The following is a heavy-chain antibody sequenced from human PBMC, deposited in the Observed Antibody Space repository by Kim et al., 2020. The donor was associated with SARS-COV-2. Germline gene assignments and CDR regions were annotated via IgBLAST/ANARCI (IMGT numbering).Heavy chain of an antibody. V-gene: IGHV6-1*01. CDR3: ARDRALTTRPVRADFDF. Sequence: SQTLSLTCAISVDSVSSNSAAWNWVRQPPSRGLEWLVRTYFRSKWFDDFAPSVKGRISITPDTSKNQFSLHLNSVTPEDTALYFCARDRALTTRPVRADFDFGGQGTLVTVPS. D-gene: IGHD6-6*01. CDR2: TYFRSKWFD. J-gene: IGHJ4*02. CDR1: VDSVSSNSAA.